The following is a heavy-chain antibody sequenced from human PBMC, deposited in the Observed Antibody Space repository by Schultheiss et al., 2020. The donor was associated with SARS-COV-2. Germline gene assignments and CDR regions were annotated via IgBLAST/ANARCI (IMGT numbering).Heavy chain of an antibody. CDR1: GFTFSDYY. J-gene: IGHJ4*02. Sequence: GESLKISCAASGFTFSDYYMSWIRQAPGKGLEWVSYISSSSSYIYYADSVKGRFTISRDNAKNSLYLQMNSLRAEDTAVYYCARDGGGSYSDWWGQGTLVTVSS. V-gene: IGHV3-11*06. D-gene: IGHD1-26*01. CDR2: ISSSSSYI. CDR3: ARDGGGSYSDW.